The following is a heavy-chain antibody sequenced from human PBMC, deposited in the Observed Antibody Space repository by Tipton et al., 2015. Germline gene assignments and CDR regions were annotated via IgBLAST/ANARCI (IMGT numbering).Heavy chain of an antibody. Sequence: TLSLTCTVSGGSVSSASYFWTWIRQPPGKGLQWIGYIYYSGNTDYNPSLKSRVTISVDTSKNQFSLKLSSVTAADTAVYFCARVHDSSGYFGYNWFDPWGQGTLVIVSP. CDR2: IYYSGNT. D-gene: IGHD3-22*01. CDR1: GGSVSSASYF. V-gene: IGHV4-61*01. J-gene: IGHJ5*02. CDR3: ARVHDSSGYFGYNWFDP.